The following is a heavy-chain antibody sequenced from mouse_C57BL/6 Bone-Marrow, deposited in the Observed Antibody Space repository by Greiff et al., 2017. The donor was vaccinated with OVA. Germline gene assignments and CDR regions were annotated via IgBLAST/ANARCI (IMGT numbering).Heavy chain of an antibody. Sequence: QVQLQQSGPGLVQPSQSLSITCTVSGFSLTSYGVHWVRQSPGKGLEWLGVIWRGGSTDYNAAFMSRLSITKDNSKSQVFFKMNSLQADDTAIYYCAKNWGVRYWYFDVWGTGTTVTVSS. J-gene: IGHJ1*03. CDR2: IWRGGST. V-gene: IGHV2-5*01. CDR1: GFSLTSYG. CDR3: AKNWGVRYWYFDV. D-gene: IGHD2-14*01.